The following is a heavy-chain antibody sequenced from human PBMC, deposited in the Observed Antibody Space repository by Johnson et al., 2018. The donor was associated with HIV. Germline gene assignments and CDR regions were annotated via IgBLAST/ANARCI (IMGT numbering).Heavy chain of an antibody. J-gene: IGHJ3*02. V-gene: IGHV3-15*01. D-gene: IGHD1-26*01. CDR3: TAHYRNAFDI. Sequence: VQLVESGGGLVKPGGSLRLSCAASGFTFTNAWMHWVRQAPGKGLEWVGRLKSRTDGGTTDYAAPVKGRFTISRDDSKNTLYLQMNSLKTEDTALYYCTAHYRNAFDIWGQGTMVTVSS. CDR1: GFTFTNAW. CDR2: LKSRTDGGTT.